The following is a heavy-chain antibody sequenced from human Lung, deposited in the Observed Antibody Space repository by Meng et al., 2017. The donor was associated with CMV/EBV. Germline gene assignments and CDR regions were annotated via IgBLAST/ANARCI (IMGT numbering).Heavy chain of an antibody. CDR2: IIPILRLP. CDR3: ASEMSDSEVVFDS. V-gene: IGHV1-69*02. J-gene: IGHJ4*02. Sequence: CKPSGGTFSSYTLNWVRQAPGQGLEWMGRIIPILRLPNYAQKFQGRVTITADKSTSTAYMELRSLRSEDTAIYYCASEMSDSEVVFDSWGQGTLVTVSS. D-gene: IGHD5-24*01. CDR1: GGTFSSYT.